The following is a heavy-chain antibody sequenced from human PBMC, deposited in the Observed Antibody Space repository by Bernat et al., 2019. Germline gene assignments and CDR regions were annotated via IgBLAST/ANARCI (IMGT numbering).Heavy chain of an antibody. V-gene: IGHV3-30*04. CDR3: VRDGAALYYYHGMDV. Sequence: QVQLVESGGGVVQPGGSLRLSCATSGFTFSDYSLHWVRQAPGKGLEWVAVVSYDGRNKYYADSVQARFIISRDDSENTLYLQMDSLKSEDTAVYYCVRDGAALYYYHGMDVWGRGTTVTVSS. CDR1: GFTFSDYS. D-gene: IGHD6-25*01. J-gene: IGHJ6*02. CDR2: VSYDGRNK.